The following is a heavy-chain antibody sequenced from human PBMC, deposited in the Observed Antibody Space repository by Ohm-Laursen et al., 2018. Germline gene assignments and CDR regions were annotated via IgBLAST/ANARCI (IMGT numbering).Heavy chain of an antibody. J-gene: IGHJ4*02. CDR2: ISGSGGST. Sequence: SLRLSCAASGFTFSSYAMSWVRQAPGKGLEWVSAISGSGGSTYYADSVKGRFTIFRDNSKNTLYLQMNSLRAEDTAVYYCAKDYYDSSGYYSWGQGTLVTVSS. V-gene: IGHV3-23*01. CDR1: GFTFSSYA. CDR3: AKDYYDSSGYYS. D-gene: IGHD3-22*01.